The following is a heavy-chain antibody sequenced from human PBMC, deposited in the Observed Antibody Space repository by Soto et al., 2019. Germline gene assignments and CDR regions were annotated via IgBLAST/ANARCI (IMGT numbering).Heavy chain of an antibody. J-gene: IGHJ6*02. CDR2: IIPIFGTA. CDR1: GGTFSSYA. D-gene: IGHD2-8*01. CDR3: AQLGYCTNGVCFSRYGMDV. Sequence: ASVKVSCKASGGTFSSYAISWVRQAPGQGLEWMGGIIPIFGTANYAQKFQGRVTITADESTSTAYMELSSLRSEDTAVYYCAQLGYCTNGVCFSRYGMDVWGQGTTVTVSS. V-gene: IGHV1-69*13.